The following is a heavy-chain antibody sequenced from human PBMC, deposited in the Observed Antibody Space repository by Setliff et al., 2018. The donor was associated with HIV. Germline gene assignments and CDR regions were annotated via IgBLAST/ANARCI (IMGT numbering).Heavy chain of an antibody. J-gene: IGHJ6*02. CDR3: ARDHCSSSGCYEYSYYGMDV. D-gene: IGHD2-2*01. V-gene: IGHV1-2*04. Sequence: VASVKVSCKASGYSFTDYYIHWVRQAPGQGLEWMGWINPKSDGTNYAQKFQGWITMTRDTSISTAYMELSRLRSDDTAVYYCARDHCSSSGCYEYSYYGMDVWGQGTTVTVSS. CDR1: GYSFTDYY. CDR2: INPKSDGT.